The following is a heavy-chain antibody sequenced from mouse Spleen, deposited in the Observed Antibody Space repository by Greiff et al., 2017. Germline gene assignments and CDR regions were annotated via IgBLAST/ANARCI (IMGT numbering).Heavy chain of an antibody. D-gene: IGHD1-1*01. CDR1: GFTFSDYY. Sequence: EVKLVESEGGLVQPGSSMKLSCTASGFTFSDYYMAWVRQVPEKGLEWVANINYDGSSTYYLDSLKSRFIISRDNAKNILYLQMSSLKSEDTATYYCASLLRYGWFAYWGQGTLVTVSA. CDR3: ASLLRYGWFAY. J-gene: IGHJ3*01. V-gene: IGHV5-16*01. CDR2: INYDGSST.